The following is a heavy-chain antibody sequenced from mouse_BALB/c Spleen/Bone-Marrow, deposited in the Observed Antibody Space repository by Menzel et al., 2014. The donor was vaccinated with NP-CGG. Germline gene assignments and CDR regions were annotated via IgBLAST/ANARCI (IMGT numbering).Heavy chain of an antibody. CDR3: ARGARSAKDY. V-gene: IGHV1-80*01. CDR1: GYAFSTYW. J-gene: IGHJ4*01. Sequence: QVQLQQSGAELVRPESSVKISCKASGYAFSTYWMIWVKQRPGQGLEWIGQIYPGDGDTNYNGKFKGKATLTADKSSSTAYMQLSSLTSEDSAVYFSARGARSAKDYWGQGTSVTVSS. CDR2: IYPGDGDT.